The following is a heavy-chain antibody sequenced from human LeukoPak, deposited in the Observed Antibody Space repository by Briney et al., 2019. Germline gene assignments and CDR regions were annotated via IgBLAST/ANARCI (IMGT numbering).Heavy chain of an antibody. Sequence: ASVKVSCKASGDTLTEFYMHWVRQAPGQGLEWMGWINPNSGGANYAENFQGRVTMTRDTSISTAYMELSSLRYDYTALYYCVRGQSLNDYWGQGTLVTVSS. J-gene: IGHJ4*02. CDR1: GDTLTEFY. CDR3: VRGQSLNDY. CDR2: INPNSGGA. V-gene: IGHV1-2*02.